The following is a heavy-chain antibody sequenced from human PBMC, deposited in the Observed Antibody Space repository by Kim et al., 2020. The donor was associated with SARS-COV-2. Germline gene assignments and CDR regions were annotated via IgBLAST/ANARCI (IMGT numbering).Heavy chain of an antibody. J-gene: IGHJ6*02. V-gene: IGHV3-72*01. CDR3: TRGRDGLDV. Sequence: YTTEDAASVKGRFTISRDDSKNVVYLQMNSLKTEDTAVYYCTRGRDGLDVWGQGTTVTVSS. CDR2: YTT.